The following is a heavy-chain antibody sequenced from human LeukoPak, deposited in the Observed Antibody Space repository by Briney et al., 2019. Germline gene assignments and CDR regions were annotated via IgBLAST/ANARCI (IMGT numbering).Heavy chain of an antibody. CDR2: INHSGST. J-gene: IGHJ4*02. CDR1: GGSFSGYY. CDR3: ARGPKYSSSYYFDY. D-gene: IGHD6-6*01. V-gene: IGHV4-34*01. Sequence: SETPSLTCAVYGGSFSGYYWSWIRQPPGKGLEWIGEINHSGSTNYNPSLKSRVTISVDTSKNQFSLKLSSVTAADTAVYYCARGPKYSSSYYFDYWGQGTLVTVSS.